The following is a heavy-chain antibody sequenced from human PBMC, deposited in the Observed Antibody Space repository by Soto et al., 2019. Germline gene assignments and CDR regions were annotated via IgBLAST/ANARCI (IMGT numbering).Heavy chain of an antibody. J-gene: IGHJ4*02. V-gene: IGHV2-5*01. CDR3: ARTYTYDFDH. D-gene: IGHD3-16*01. CDR1: GFSFGVSGVG. Sequence: QITLKESGPTLVKPTQTLTLTCTFSGFSFGVSGVGVGWIRQPPGRALEWLGLVFWNDDKRYSPSLESRLTLTKDTSNNQVVLTVTNLVPGDTGTYYCARTYTYDFDHWGQGTLVTVSS. CDR2: VFWNDDK.